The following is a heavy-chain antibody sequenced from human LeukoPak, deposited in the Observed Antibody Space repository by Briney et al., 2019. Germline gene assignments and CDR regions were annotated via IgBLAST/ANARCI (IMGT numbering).Heavy chain of an antibody. CDR2: IYTSGST. Sequence: SETLSLTCTVSGGSISSYYWSWIRQPAGKGLEWIGRIYTSGSTNYNPSLKSRVTMSVDTSKNQVSLKLTSVTAADTAVYYCTRERSTVTFDYWGQGTLVTVSS. J-gene: IGHJ4*02. CDR3: TRERSTVTFDY. D-gene: IGHD4-17*01. CDR1: GGSISSYY. V-gene: IGHV4-4*07.